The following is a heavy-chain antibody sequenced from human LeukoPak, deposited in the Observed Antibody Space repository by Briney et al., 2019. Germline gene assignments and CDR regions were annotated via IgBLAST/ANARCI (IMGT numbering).Heavy chain of an antibody. J-gene: IGHJ4*01. V-gene: IGHV1-2*02. CDR2: INPNSGAT. Sequence: ASVKVSCKASGYTLTDYYLHWVRQAPGQGLKWMGWINPNSGATHYAQSFQARVTMTRDTSIASSYMELTGLESDDTAVYYCARGRRILGGPENAGNFFDFWGQGSLVTVSS. CDR1: GYTLTDYY. D-gene: IGHD3-16*01. CDR3: ARGRRILGGPENAGNFFDF.